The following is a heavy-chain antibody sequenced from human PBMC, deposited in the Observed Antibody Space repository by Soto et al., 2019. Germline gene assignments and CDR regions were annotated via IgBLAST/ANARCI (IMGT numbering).Heavy chain of an antibody. Sequence: PSETLSLTCNASGGSITSSGSAWGWIRQSPGKGLEWIGYIYYSGSTYYNPSLKSRVTISVDTSKNQFSLKLSSVTAADTAVYYCARASIQRSYRYFDYWGQGTLVTVSS. CDR2: IYYSGST. CDR3: ARASIQRSYRYFDY. J-gene: IGHJ4*02. D-gene: IGHD3-16*02. CDR1: GGSITSSGSA. V-gene: IGHV4-31*03.